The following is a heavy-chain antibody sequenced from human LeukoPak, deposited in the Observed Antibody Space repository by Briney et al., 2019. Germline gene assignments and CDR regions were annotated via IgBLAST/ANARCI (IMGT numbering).Heavy chain of an antibody. D-gene: IGHD5-12*01. CDR1: GGSISSSSYY. CDR2: IYYSGST. Sequence: SETLSLTCTVSGGSISSSSYYWGWIRQPPGKGLEWIGSIYYSGSTYYNPSLKSRVTISVDTSKNQFSLKLSSVTAADTAVYYCARRSGYDLTDAFDIWSQGTMVTVSS. J-gene: IGHJ3*02. CDR3: ARRSGYDLTDAFDI. V-gene: IGHV4-39*01.